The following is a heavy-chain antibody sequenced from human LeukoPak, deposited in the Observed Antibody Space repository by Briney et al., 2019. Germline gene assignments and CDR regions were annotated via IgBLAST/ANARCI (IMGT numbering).Heavy chain of an antibody. CDR2: IYYSGST. CDR3: ASSSGRKNVLRLDY. D-gene: IGHD3-10*01. Sequence: PSETLSLTCTVSGGSISSYYWSWIRQPPGKGLEWIGYIYYSGSTNYNPSLKSRVTISVDTSKNQFSLKLSSVTAADTAVYYCASSSGRKNVLRLDYWGQGTLVTVSA. J-gene: IGHJ4*02. V-gene: IGHV4-59*01. CDR1: GGSISSYY.